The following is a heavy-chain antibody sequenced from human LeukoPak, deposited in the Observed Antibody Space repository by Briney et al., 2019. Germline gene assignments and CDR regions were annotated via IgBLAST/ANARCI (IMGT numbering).Heavy chain of an antibody. CDR3: ASRKLGNDY. J-gene: IGHJ4*02. CDR1: GGSISSGSYY. CDR2: IYTSGST. Sequence: SETLSLTCTVSGGSISSGSYYWSWIRQPAGKGLEWIGHIYTSGSTNYNPSLKSRVTISADTSRDQFSLKLSSVTAADTAVYYCASRKLGNDYWGQGILVTVTS. D-gene: IGHD7-27*01. V-gene: IGHV4-61*09.